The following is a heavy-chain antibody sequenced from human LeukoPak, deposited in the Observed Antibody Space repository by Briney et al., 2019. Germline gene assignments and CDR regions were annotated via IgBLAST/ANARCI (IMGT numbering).Heavy chain of an antibody. Sequence: SETLSLTCAVYGGSFSGYYWSWIRQPPGKGLEWIGEINHSGSTNYNPSLKSRVTISVDTSKNQFSLKLSSVTAADTAVYYCARMEVGKYYYGSGSETWFDPWGQGTLVTVSS. D-gene: IGHD3-10*01. CDR3: ARMEVGKYYYGSGSETWFDP. CDR1: GGSFSGYY. J-gene: IGHJ5*02. V-gene: IGHV4-34*01. CDR2: INHSGST.